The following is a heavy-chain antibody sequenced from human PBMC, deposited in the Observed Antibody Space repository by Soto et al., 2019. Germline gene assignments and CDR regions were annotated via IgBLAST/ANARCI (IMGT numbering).Heavy chain of an antibody. D-gene: IGHD7-27*01. V-gene: IGHV1-8*01. J-gene: IGHJ4*02. CDR1: GYTFTTYD. CDR2: MSPKTGNT. Sequence: QVQLAQSGAEVKKPGASVKVPCKASGYTFTTYDSNWVRQATGQGLEWIGWMSPKTGNTGYAQNFQGRVTMTRNASISAAYIEQSSLTSDDTAVYYCARGPANWGFDLWGQGTLVVVSS. CDR3: ARGPANWGFDL.